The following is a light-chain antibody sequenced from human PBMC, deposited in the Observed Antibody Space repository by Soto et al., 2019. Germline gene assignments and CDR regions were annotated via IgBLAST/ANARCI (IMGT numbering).Light chain of an antibody. CDR3: QQYNSYSPWT. CDR2: DAS. J-gene: IGKJ1*01. V-gene: IGKV1-5*01. Sequence: DIQMTQSPSTLSASVGDRVTITCRASQGISNWLAWYQQKPGKAPKLLIFDASTLQTGVPSRFGGGGSGTEFTLTISGLQPDDFATYYCQQYNSYSPWTFGPGTKVDIK. CDR1: QGISNW.